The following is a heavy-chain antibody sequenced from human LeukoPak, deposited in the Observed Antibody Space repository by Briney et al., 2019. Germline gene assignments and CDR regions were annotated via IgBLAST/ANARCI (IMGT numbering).Heavy chain of an antibody. CDR1: GYTFTSYG. CDR3: ARGADRLLWFGELLSTGQTYHYYYYGMDV. D-gene: IGHD3-10*01. Sequence: ASVKVSCKASGYTFTSYGISWVRQAPGQGLEWMGWISAYNGNTNYAQKLQGRVTMTTDTSTSTAYMELRSLRSDDTAVYYCARGADRLLWFGELLSTGQTYHYYYYGMDVWGQGTTVTVSS. J-gene: IGHJ6*02. CDR2: ISAYNGNT. V-gene: IGHV1-18*01.